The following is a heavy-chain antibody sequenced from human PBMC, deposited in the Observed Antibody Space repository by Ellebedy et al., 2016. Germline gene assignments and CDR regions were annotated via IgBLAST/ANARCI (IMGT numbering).Heavy chain of an antibody. CDR2: INQDGSER. CDR3: ARDLGYYKFES. V-gene: IGHV3-7*01. Sequence: GGSLRLXXAASGFTYWMNWVRQAPGKGLEWVANINQDGSERQYVDSVKGRFTISRDNAKNSLYLQMNSLRAEDTAVYYCARDLGYYKFESWGQGTLVTVSS. J-gene: IGHJ4*02. CDR1: GFTYW. D-gene: IGHD1-26*01.